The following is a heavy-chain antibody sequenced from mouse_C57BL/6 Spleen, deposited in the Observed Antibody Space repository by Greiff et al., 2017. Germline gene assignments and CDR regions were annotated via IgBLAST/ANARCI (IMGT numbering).Heavy chain of an antibody. D-gene: IGHD1-1*01. J-gene: IGHJ4*01. CDR1: GYSFTSYY. Sequence: QVQLQQSGPELVKPGASVKISCKASGYSFTSYYIHWVKQRPGQGLEWIGWIYPGSGNTKYNEKFKGKATLTADTSSSTAYMQLSSLTSEDSAVYYCAREHYYGSSYAMDYWGQGTSVTVSS. CDR3: AREHYYGSSYAMDY. V-gene: IGHV1-66*01. CDR2: IYPGSGNT.